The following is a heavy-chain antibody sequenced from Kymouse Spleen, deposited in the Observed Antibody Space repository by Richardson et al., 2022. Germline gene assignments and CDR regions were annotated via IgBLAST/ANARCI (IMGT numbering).Heavy chain of an antibody. CDR3: ASPSYNWNYSNGMDV. CDR1: GFTFSSYG. J-gene: IGHJ6*02. V-gene: IGHV3-33*01. D-gene: IGHD1-7*01. Sequence: QVQLVESGGGVVQPGRSLRLSCAASGFTFSSYGMHWVRQAPGKGLEWVAVIWYDGSNKYYADSVKGRFTISRDNSKNTLYLQMNSLRAEDTAVYYCASPSYNWNYSNGMDVWGQGTTVTVSS. CDR2: IWYDGSNK.